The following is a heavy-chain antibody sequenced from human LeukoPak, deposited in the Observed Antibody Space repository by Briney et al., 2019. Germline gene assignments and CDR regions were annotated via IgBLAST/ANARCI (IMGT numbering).Heavy chain of an antibody. V-gene: IGHV4-59*08. D-gene: IGHD2-15*01. Sequence: SETLSLTCTVSDGAIAGYSWSWIRQAPGKGLEWIGYIYYSGDTNYNPSLQSRVTVSVDTSKNQFSLRLTSVTAADTAVYYCARQLPDYYYYYMDVWGKGTTVTVSS. CDR3: ARQLPDYYYYYMDV. CDR2: IYYSGDT. J-gene: IGHJ6*03. CDR1: DGAIAGYS.